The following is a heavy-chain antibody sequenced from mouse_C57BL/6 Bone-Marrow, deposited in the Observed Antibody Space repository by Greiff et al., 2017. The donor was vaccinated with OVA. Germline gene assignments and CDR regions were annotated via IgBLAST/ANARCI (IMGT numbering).Heavy chain of an antibody. CDR3: ARGGLTGTSYFAY. V-gene: IGHV1-64*01. CDR2: IHPNSGST. J-gene: IGHJ2*01. CDR1: GYTFTSYW. Sequence: QVQLQQPGAELVKPGASVKLSCKASGYTFTSYWMRWVKQRPGQGLEWIGMIHPNSGSTNYNEKFKSKATLTVDKSSSTAYMQLSSLTSEDSAVFVCARGGLTGTSYFAYWGQGTTLTVSS. D-gene: IGHD4-1*01.